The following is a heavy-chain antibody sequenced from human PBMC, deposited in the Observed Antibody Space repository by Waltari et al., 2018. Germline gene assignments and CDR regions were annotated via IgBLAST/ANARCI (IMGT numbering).Heavy chain of an antibody. CDR1: GSEFGDWD. Sequence: EVRLAESGGGLVKPGGSLRLSCIASGSEFGDWDMNWVRQTPGTGLEWVSSIGGTHSNIFYAESVKGRFIVSRDNAKSSLYLQMDNLRAEDSGLYYCTRDLYGSGGDWFDPWGQGTLVTVSS. V-gene: IGHV3-21*01. D-gene: IGHD3-10*01. CDR2: IGGTHSNI. J-gene: IGHJ5*02. CDR3: TRDLYGSGGDWFDP.